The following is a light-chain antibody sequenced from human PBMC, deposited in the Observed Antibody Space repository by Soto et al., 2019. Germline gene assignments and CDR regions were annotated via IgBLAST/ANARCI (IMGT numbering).Light chain of an antibody. Sequence: QSVLTQPPSVSAAPGQPVTISCSGRSSNIGNNYVSWYQQLPGTAPKLLIYDDDKRPSGIPDRFSGSKSGTSATLGITGLQTGDEADYYCGTWDSSLSAVVFGGGTKLTVL. CDR1: SSNIGNNY. V-gene: IGLV1-51*01. CDR2: DDD. J-gene: IGLJ2*01. CDR3: GTWDSSLSAVV.